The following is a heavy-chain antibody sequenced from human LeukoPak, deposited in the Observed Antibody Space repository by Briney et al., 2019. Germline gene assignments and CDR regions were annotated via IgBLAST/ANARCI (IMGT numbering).Heavy chain of an antibody. D-gene: IGHD2-2*01. Sequence: GRSLRLSCAASGFTFSSYGMHWVRQAPGKGLEWVAVISYDGSNKYYADSVKGRFTISRDNSKNTLYLQMNSLRAEDTAVYYCARVCSTSCADAFDIWGQGTMVTVSS. CDR2: ISYDGSNK. J-gene: IGHJ3*02. CDR3: ARVCSTSCADAFDI. CDR1: GFTFSSYG. V-gene: IGHV3-30*03.